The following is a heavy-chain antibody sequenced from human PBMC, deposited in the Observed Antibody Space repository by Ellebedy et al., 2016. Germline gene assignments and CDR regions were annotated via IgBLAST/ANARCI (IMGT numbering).Heavy chain of an antibody. D-gene: IGHD1-26*01. CDR1: GGSVSSSNYY. Sequence: SETLSLXXTISGGSVSSSNYYWSWIRQHPGKGLEWIGYINNNGRTYYNLSLRSRVTISVDTSKNQFSLNVSSVTAADTAVYYCAKSRGDSGSYSIDYWGQGTLVTVSS. V-gene: IGHV4-31*03. CDR2: INNNGRT. CDR3: AKSRGDSGSYSIDY. J-gene: IGHJ4*02.